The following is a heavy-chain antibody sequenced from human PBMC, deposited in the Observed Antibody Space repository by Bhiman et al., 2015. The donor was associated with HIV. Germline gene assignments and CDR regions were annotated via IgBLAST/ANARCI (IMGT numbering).Heavy chain of an antibody. Sequence: QVQLVESGGGVVQPGGSLRLSCAASGFTFTRHGMHWVRQAPGKGLEWVAFIQFDGANKYYGDSVKGRFIISRDDSKNTVYLQMNSLRVEDTDVYYCVKDGGRWEAPHWFDSWGQGILVTVSS. CDR1: GFTFTRHG. D-gene: IGHD1-26*01. CDR3: VKDGGRWEAPHWFDS. J-gene: IGHJ5*01. CDR2: IQFDGANK. V-gene: IGHV3-30*02.